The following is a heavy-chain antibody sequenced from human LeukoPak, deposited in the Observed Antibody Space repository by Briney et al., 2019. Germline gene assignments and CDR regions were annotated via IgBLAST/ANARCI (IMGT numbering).Heavy chain of an antibody. CDR1: SGSISSSSYY. Sequence: PSETLSLTCTVSSGSISSSSYYWGWIRQPPGKGLEWIGSMYYGGSTYYNPSLKSRVTISVDTPKNQVSLKLNSVTAADTAVYYCARQYSGLNWFDPWGQGILVTVSS. CDR2: MYYGGST. D-gene: IGHD5-12*01. V-gene: IGHV4-39*01. CDR3: ARQYSGLNWFDP. J-gene: IGHJ5*02.